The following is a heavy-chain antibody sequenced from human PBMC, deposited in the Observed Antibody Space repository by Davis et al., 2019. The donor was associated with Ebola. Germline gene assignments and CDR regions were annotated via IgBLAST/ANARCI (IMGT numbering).Heavy chain of an antibody. J-gene: IGHJ4*02. D-gene: IGHD1-26*01. V-gene: IGHV3-23*01. Sequence: GESLNLSCAASGFTFSTYAMGCVRQAPWTGLEWVSDISSGGGAPYYADSVKGRFTTFRDNPKNTLYLQMNSLRADDTAVYYCAKQRGVGAIDYDYWGRGTVVTVSS. CDR2: ISSGGGAP. CDR1: GFTFSTYA. CDR3: AKQRGVGAIDYDY.